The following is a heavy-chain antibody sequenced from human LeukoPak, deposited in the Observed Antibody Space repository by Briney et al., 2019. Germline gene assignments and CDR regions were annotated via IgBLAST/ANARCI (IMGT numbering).Heavy chain of an antibody. J-gene: IGHJ4*02. CDR3: ARPYYYGSGSFDY. CDR2: VISPSCAT. Sequence: SVKVSCKSSGGTFSSYAVSWVRHAPGQGLDWVGGVISPSCATNFAQKFHGRVTIIADESTGIAYMELRGLRSEDTAVYYCARPYYYGSGSFDYWGQGTLVTVSS. D-gene: IGHD3-10*01. CDR1: GGTFSSYA. V-gene: IGHV1-69*13.